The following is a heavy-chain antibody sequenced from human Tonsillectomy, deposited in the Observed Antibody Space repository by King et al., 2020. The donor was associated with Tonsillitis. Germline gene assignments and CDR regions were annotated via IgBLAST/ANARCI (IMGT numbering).Heavy chain of an antibody. CDR1: GFTFSSYA. CDR2: ISGSGGST. V-gene: IGHV3-23*04. D-gene: IGHD5-12*01. J-gene: IGHJ3*01. CDR3: ATDKVATMLRDAVEF. Sequence: VQLVESGGGLVQPGGSLRLSCAASGFTFSSYAMSWVRQAPGKGLEWVSAISGSGGSTYSADSVKGRFTISRDNSKNTLYLQMNRLRAEDTAVYYCATDKVATMLRDAVEFCGYGTRVTVSS.